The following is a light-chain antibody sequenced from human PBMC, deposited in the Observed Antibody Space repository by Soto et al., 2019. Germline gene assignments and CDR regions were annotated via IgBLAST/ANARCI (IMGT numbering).Light chain of an antibody. Sequence: QSVLTQPASVSGSPGQSITISCTGTISDVGGYNFVSWYQQHPGKAPKLMIYDVSNWPSGVSNRFSGSKSGNTASLSISGLQAEDEADYYCSSYTSSSTRVFGTGTKLTVL. CDR3: SSYTSSSTRV. J-gene: IGLJ1*01. V-gene: IGLV2-14*01. CDR1: ISDVGGYNF. CDR2: DVS.